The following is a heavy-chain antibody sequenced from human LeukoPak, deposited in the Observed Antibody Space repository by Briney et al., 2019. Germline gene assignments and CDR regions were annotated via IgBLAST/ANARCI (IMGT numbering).Heavy chain of an antibody. D-gene: IGHD3-10*01. Sequence: SETLSLTCTVSGYSISSGYYWGWIRQPPGKGLEWIGSIYHSGSTYYNPSLKSRVTISVDTSKNQFSLKLSSVTAADTAVYYCARPASGLAGSFDYWGQGTLVTVSS. J-gene: IGHJ4*02. CDR2: IYHSGST. CDR1: GYSISSGYY. CDR3: ARPASGLAGSFDY. V-gene: IGHV4-38-2*02.